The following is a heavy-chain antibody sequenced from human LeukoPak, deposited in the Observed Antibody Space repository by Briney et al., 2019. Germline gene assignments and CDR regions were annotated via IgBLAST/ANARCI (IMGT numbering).Heavy chain of an antibody. CDR1: GFTFSSYG. D-gene: IGHD3-16*02. Sequence: GRSLRLSCAASGFTFSSYGMHWVRQAPGKGLEWVAVISYDGSNKYCADSVKGRFTISRDNSKNTLYLQMNSLRAEDTAVYYCAKEANDYVWGSYRSYYFDYWGQGTLVTVSS. J-gene: IGHJ4*02. V-gene: IGHV3-30*18. CDR2: ISYDGSNK. CDR3: AKEANDYVWGSYRSYYFDY.